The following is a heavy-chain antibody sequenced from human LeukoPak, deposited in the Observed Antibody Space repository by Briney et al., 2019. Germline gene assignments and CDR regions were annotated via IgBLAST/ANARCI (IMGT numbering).Heavy chain of an antibody. Sequence: SETLSLTCTVSGGSISSYYWSWIRQPPGQGLEWIGYIYYSGSTNYNPSLKSRVTISVDTSKNQFSLKLSSVTAADTAVYYCARHSLYSSYFDYWGQGTLVTVSS. CDR3: ARHSLYSSYFDY. D-gene: IGHD6-19*01. V-gene: IGHV4-59*08. CDR2: IYYSGST. J-gene: IGHJ4*02. CDR1: GGSISSYY.